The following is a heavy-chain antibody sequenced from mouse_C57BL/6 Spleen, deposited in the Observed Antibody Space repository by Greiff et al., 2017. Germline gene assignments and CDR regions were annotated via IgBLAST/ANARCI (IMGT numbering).Heavy chain of an antibody. Sequence: VQLQQSGPELVKPGASVKIPCKASGYTFTDYNMDWVKQSHGTSLEWIGDINPNNGGTIYNQKFKGKATLTVDKSSSTAYMELRSLTSEDTAVYYCARFPHYYGSSYDYAMVCWGRRTSATVS. CDR1: GYTFTDYN. D-gene: IGHD1-1*01. V-gene: IGHV1-18*01. CDR2: INPNNGGT. CDR3: ARFPHYYGSSYDYAMVC. J-gene: IGHJ4*01.